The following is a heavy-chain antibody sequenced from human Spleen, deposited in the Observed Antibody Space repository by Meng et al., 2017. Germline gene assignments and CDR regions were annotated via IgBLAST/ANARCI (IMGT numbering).Heavy chain of an antibody. Sequence: QVPVAESGPGLLTPSHPMSPTCTVSGGLSSSVGYYWSWIRQNPGKGLEWIGYIYYSGSTYYNPSLKSRVTISVDTSKNQFSLKLSSVTAADTAVYYCARRDSIGRIAAASYFDYWGQGTLVTVSS. V-gene: IGHV4-31*03. CDR3: ARRDSIGRIAAASYFDY. CDR1: GGLSSSVGYY. CDR2: IYYSGST. D-gene: IGHD6-13*01. J-gene: IGHJ4*02.